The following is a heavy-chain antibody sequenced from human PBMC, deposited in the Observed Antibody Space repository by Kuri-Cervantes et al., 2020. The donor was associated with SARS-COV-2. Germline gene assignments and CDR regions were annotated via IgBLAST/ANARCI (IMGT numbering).Heavy chain of an antibody. Sequence: GESLKISCAASGFIFSSYSMNWVRQAPGKGLEWVSYISSSSSTIYYADSVKGRFTISRDNAKNSLYLQMNSLRDEDTAVYYCASARSPSYYYYYGMDVWGQGTTVTVSS. CDR2: ISSSSSTI. CDR3: ASARSPSYYYYYGMDV. J-gene: IGHJ6*02. D-gene: IGHD2-15*01. V-gene: IGHV3-48*02. CDR1: GFIFSSYS.